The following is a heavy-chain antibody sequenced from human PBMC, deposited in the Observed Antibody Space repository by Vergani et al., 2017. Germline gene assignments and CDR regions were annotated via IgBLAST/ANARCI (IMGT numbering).Heavy chain of an antibody. CDR1: GGSISSGGYY. CDR2: IYYSGST. J-gene: IGHJ3*02. CDR3: ARGDDLRGSGSWGAFDI. D-gene: IGHD3-10*01. V-gene: IGHV4-31*03. Sequence: QVQLQESGPGLVKPSQTLSLTCTVSGGSISSGGYYWSWIRQHPGKGLEWIGYIYYSGSTYYNPSLTSRVTISVDTSKNQFSLKLSSVTAADTAVYYCARGDDLRGSGSWGAFDIWGQGTMVTVSS.